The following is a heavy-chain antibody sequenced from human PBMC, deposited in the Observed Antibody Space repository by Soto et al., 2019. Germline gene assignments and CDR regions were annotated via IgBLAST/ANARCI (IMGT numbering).Heavy chain of an antibody. Sequence: GGSLRLSCAASGFIFSSYAMHWVRQAPGKGLEWVAVISYDGSNKDYADNVKGRFTISRDNSKNMLYVRMNSLTVEDTAVYYCAKGEQYYYYYMDVWGKGTTVTVSS. CDR2: ISYDGSNK. V-gene: IGHV3-30*18. CDR1: GFIFSSYA. CDR3: AKGEQYYYYYMDV. J-gene: IGHJ6*03. D-gene: IGHD1-1*01.